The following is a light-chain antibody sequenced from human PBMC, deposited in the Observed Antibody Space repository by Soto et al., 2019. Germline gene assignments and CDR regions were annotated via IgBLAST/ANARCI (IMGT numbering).Light chain of an antibody. Sequence: EIVMTQSPATLSVSPGERATLSCRASQSVSSNLAWYQQKPGQAPRLLIYGASTRATGIPARFSRSGSGTEFTLTISSLQSEDFAVYYCQQHINWPRTFGQGTKVEI. V-gene: IGKV3-15*01. CDR2: GAS. CDR1: QSVSSN. J-gene: IGKJ1*01. CDR3: QQHINWPRT.